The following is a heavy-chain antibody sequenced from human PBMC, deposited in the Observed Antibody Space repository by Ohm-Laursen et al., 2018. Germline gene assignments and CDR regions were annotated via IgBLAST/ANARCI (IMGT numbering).Heavy chain of an antibody. V-gene: IGHV3-53*01. Sequence: SQRLSCAASGFTVSSNYMSWIRQAPGKGLKWVSVIYSGGSTNYADSVKGRFTISRDNSMNTLYLQMNSLRAEDTAVYYCAREAYSSGWLKDYWGQGTLVTVSS. CDR3: AREAYSSGWLKDY. CDR1: GFTVSSNY. D-gene: IGHD6-19*01. J-gene: IGHJ4*02. CDR2: IYSGGST.